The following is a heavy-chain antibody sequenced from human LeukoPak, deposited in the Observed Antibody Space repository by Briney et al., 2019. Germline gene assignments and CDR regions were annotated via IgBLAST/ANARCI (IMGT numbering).Heavy chain of an antibody. J-gene: IGHJ6*03. V-gene: IGHV4-34*01. Sequence: SETLSLTCAAYGGSFSDYYWSWIRQPPGKGLEWIGEVNHSGSTNYNPSLKSRVTMSVDTSMNQFSLKLSSVTAADTAVYYCARGHNWYYMDVWAKGPRSPSP. CDR2: VNHSGST. D-gene: IGHD3-16*01. CDR1: GGSFSDYY. CDR3: ARGHNWYYMDV.